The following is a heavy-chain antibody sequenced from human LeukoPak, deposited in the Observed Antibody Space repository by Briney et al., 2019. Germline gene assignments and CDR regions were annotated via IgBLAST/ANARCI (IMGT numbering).Heavy chain of an antibody. CDR2: IYHSGST. D-gene: IGHD2/OR15-2a*01. J-gene: IGHJ4*02. V-gene: IGHV4-38-2*02. Sequence: SETLSLTCTVSGYSISSGYYWGWIRQPPGKGLEWIGSIYHSGSTYYNPSLKSRVTISVDTSKNQFSLKLSSVTAADTAVYYCARVESPGPLGYWGQGTLVTVSS. CDR1: GYSISSGYY. CDR3: ARVESPGPLGY.